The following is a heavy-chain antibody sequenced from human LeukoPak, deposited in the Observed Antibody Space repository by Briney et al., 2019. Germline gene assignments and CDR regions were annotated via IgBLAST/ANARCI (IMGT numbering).Heavy chain of an antibody. CDR3: ARDLMWVAAAGITDAFDI. CDR2: INPSGGST. D-gene: IGHD6-13*01. CDR1: GYTFTSYY. J-gene: IGHJ3*02. Sequence: ASVKVSCKASGYTFTSYYMHWVRQAPGQGLEWMGIINPSGGSTSYAQKFQGRVTMTTDTSTSTAYMELRSLRSDDTAVYYCARDLMWVAAAGITDAFDIWGQGTMVTVSS. V-gene: IGHV1-46*01.